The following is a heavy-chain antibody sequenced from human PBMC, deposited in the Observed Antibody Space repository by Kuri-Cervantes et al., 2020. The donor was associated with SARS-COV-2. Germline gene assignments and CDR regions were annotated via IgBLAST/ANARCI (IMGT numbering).Heavy chain of an antibody. CDR1: GFIFSSYG. Sequence: GGSLKISCAASGFIFSSYGMHWVRQAPGKGLEWVAFVRSDGSNKHYTDSVKGRFTISRDNSKNTLYLQMNSLRAEDTAVYYCAKDLESQQLVRGLVYYYYYMDVWGKGTTVTVSS. CDR2: VRSDGSNK. V-gene: IGHV3-30*02. D-gene: IGHD6-13*01. CDR3: AKDLESQQLVRGLVYYYYYMDV. J-gene: IGHJ6*03.